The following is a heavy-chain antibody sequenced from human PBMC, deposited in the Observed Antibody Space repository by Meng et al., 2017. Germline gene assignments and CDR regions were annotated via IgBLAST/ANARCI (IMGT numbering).Heavy chain of an antibody. CDR3: ARTRGGEVEFGYFDY. Sequence: GSLRLSCTVSGYSISSGYYWGWIRQPPGEGLEWIGSIYHSGSTYYNPSLKSRVTISVDTSKNQFSLKLSSVTAADTAVYYCARTRGGEVEFGYFDYWGQGTLVTVSS. CDR1: GYSISSGYY. CDR2: IYHSGST. J-gene: IGHJ4*02. V-gene: IGHV4-38-2*02. D-gene: IGHD3-10*01.